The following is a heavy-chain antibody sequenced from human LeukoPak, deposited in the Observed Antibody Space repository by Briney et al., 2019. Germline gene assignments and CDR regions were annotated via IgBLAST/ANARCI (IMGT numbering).Heavy chain of an antibody. D-gene: IGHD3-10*01. CDR1: GDSVSSYY. V-gene: IGHV4-59*08. CDR3: ATRTDNYGSGPGSGY. Sequence: PSETLSLTCNVSGDSVSSYYWNWIRQPPGKGLEWIAYIHYSGSTNYNPSLRSRVTISVDTSKNQFSLKLSSVTAADTAVYYCATRTDNYGSGPGSGYWGQGTLVTVSS. CDR2: IHYSGST. J-gene: IGHJ4*02.